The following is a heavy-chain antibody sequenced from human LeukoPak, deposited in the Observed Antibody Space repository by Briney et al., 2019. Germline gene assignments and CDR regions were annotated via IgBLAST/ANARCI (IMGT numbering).Heavy chain of an antibody. CDR3: AIAESVTAYDI. CDR1: GGSISSYY. Sequence: PSETLSLTCTVSGGSISSYYWSWIRQPPGKGLEWIGHIYSSGSTYYNPSLKSRVTVSMEPSRNQFSLKLASVTAADTGMYYCAIAESVTAYDIWGQGTMVTVSS. V-gene: IGHV4-4*09. CDR2: IYSSGST. D-gene: IGHD5/OR15-5a*01. J-gene: IGHJ3*02.